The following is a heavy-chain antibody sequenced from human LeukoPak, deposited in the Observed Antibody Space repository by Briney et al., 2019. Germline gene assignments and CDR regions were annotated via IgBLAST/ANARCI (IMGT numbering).Heavy chain of an antibody. J-gene: IGHJ6*03. Sequence: ASVKVSCKASGYTFTSYDINWVRQATGQGLEWMGWMNPNSGNTGYAQKFQGRVTITRNTSISTAYMELSSLRSEDTAVYYCARGLAAAGLYYYYYMDVWGKGTTVTVSS. V-gene: IGHV1-8*03. D-gene: IGHD6-13*01. CDR1: GYTFTSYD. CDR3: ARGLAAAGLYYYYYMDV. CDR2: MNPNSGNT.